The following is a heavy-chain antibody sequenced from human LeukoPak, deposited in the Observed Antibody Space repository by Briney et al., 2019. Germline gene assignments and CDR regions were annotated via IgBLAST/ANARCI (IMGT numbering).Heavy chain of an antibody. V-gene: IGHV3-23*01. J-gene: IGHJ4*02. CDR3: AKDGVYSGSYYEDY. CDR2: ISGGGGDK. D-gene: IGHD3-10*01. Sequence: GGSLRLSCSASGFTFTTYAMTWVRQAPGKGLEWVSSISGGGGDKSYADSVKGRFIISRDNSKNTMYLQMNSLRAEDTAVYYWAKDGVYSGSYYEDYWGQGTLVTVSS. CDR1: GFTFTTYA.